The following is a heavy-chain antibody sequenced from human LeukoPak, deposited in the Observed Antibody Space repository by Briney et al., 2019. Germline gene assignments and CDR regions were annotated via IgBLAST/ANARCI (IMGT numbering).Heavy chain of an antibody. CDR2: INPSGGST. Sequence: ASVTVSCKASGYTFTTYYIHWVRQAPGQGLEWMGIINPSGGSTSYAQKFQGRVTVTRDTSTSTVYMELSTLRSEDTAVYYCARGLRDYGNYEGYYFDYWGQGALVSVSS. J-gene: IGHJ4*02. V-gene: IGHV1-46*01. CDR1: GYTFTTYY. D-gene: IGHD4-11*01. CDR3: ARGLRDYGNYEGYYFDY.